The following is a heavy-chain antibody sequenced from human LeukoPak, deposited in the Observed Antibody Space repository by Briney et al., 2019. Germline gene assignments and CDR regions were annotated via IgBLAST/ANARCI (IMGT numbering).Heavy chain of an antibody. D-gene: IGHD2-15*01. Sequence: GSLRLSCAASGFTFSSYGMHWVRRAPGKGLEWVSTIGGGGGSTDYTDSVKGRFTISRDNSKNTLYLQMNSLGAEDTAVYYCAKGHRYCTSGNCNSAVDYWGQGTLVTVSS. CDR2: IGGGGGST. V-gene: IGHV3-23*01. CDR1: GFTFSSYG. J-gene: IGHJ4*02. CDR3: AKGHRYCTSGNCNSAVDY.